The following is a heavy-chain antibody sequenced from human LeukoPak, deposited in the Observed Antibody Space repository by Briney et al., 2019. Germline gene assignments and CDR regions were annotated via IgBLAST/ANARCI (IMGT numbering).Heavy chain of an antibody. CDR1: GYTFTSYD. V-gene: IGHV1-8*01. D-gene: IGHD3-22*01. CDR2: MNPNSGDT. CDR3: ARGPPNYYDSSGYYRDAFDI. J-gene: IGHJ3*02. Sequence: ASVKVSCKASGYTFTSYDINRVRQATGQGLEWMGWMNPNSGDTGYAQKFQGRVTMTRNTSISTAYMELSSLRSEDTAVYYCARGPPNYYDSSGYYRDAFDIWGQGTMVTVSS.